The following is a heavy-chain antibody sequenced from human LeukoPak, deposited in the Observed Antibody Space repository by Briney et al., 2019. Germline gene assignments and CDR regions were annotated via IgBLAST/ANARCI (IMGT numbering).Heavy chain of an antibody. CDR1: GFTFSSYG. CDR2: ISYDGSNK. Sequence: GRSLRLSRAASGFTFSSYGMHWVRQAPGKGLEWVAVISYDGSNKYYADSVKGRFTISRDNSKNTLYLQMNSLRVEDTAVYYCAKRRAELMGVATIDDWGQGTLVTVSS. V-gene: IGHV3-30*18. D-gene: IGHD5-12*01. J-gene: IGHJ4*02. CDR3: AKRRAELMGVATIDD.